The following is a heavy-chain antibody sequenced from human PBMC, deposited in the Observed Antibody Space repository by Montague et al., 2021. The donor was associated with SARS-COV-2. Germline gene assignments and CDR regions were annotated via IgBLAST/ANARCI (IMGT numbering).Heavy chain of an antibody. CDR1: GFTFSSYA. CDR2: ISYDGSNK. CDR3: AALGCCSSTSCPL. Sequence: SLRLSCAASGFTFSSYAMHWVRQAPGKGLEWVAVISYDGSNKYYADSVKGRFTISRDNSKNTLYLQMNSLRAEGTAVYYCAALGCCSSTSCPLWGQGTLVTASS. V-gene: IGHV3-30-3*01. J-gene: IGHJ4*02. D-gene: IGHD2-2*01.